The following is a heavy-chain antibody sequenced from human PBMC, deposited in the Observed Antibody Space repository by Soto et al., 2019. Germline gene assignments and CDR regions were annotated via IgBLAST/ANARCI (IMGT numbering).Heavy chain of an antibody. J-gene: IGHJ4*02. CDR2: IWYDGSNK. CDR3: ARDRDTAMVWAFDS. V-gene: IGHV3-33*01. Sequence: QVQLVESGGGVVQPGRSLRLSCAASGFTFSSYGMHWVRQAPGKGLEWVAVIWYDGSNKYYADSVKGRFTISRDNSKNALYLQMNSLRAEDTAVYYCARDRDTAMVWAFDSWGQGTLVTVSS. CDR1: GFTFSSYG. D-gene: IGHD5-18*01.